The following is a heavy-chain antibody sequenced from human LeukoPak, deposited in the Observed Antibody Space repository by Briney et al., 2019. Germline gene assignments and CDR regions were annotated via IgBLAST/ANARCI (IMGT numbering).Heavy chain of an antibody. CDR3: AAFAYCGGDCYPSFEY. Sequence: GGSLRLSCAASGFTFDDYAMHWVRQAPGKGLEWVSGISWNSGSIGYADSVKGRFTISRDNAKNSLYLQMNSLRAEDTALYYCAAFAYCGGDCYPSFEYWGQGTLVTVSS. CDR2: ISWNSGSI. CDR1: GFTFDDYA. J-gene: IGHJ4*02. D-gene: IGHD2-21*02. V-gene: IGHV3-9*01.